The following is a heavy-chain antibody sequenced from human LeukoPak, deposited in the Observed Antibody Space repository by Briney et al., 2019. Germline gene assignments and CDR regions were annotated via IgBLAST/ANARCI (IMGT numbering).Heavy chain of an antibody. CDR3: AKVYDSSGYYYVLEFDY. J-gene: IGHJ4*02. CDR1: GFTFSSYA. V-gene: IGHV3-23*01. CDR2: LSGTGSNT. Sequence: GGSLRLSCAASGFTFSSYAMSWVRQAPGKGLEWVSALSGTGSNTYYVDSVRGRFTISRDNSKNTLYLQMNSLRADDTAIYYCAKVYDSSGYYYVLEFDYGGQGTLVTVSS. D-gene: IGHD3-22*01.